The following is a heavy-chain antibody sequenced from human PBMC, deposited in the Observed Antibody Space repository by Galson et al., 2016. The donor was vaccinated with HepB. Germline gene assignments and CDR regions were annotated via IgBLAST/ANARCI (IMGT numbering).Heavy chain of an antibody. CDR1: GFTFTSYA. CDR3: ARESVYNIQSFDY. Sequence: SLRLSCAASGFTFTSYAMSWVRQAPGKGLEWVSYISGSGGSTFYADSVKGRFTISRDNSKNTLDLQMSSLRVEDTAVYYCARESVYNIQSFDYWGQGTLVTVSS. CDR2: ISGSGGST. D-gene: IGHD3-3*01. J-gene: IGHJ4*02. V-gene: IGHV3-23*01.